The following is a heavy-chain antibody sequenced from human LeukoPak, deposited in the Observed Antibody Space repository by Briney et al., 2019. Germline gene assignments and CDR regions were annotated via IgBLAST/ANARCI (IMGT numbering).Heavy chain of an antibody. CDR2: IYTSGST. V-gene: IGHV4-4*07. CDR1: GGSISSYY. J-gene: IGHJ5*02. D-gene: IGHD3-10*01. Sequence: SETLSLTCTVSGGSISSYYWSWIRQPAGKGLEWIGRIYTSGSTDYNPSLKSRDTMSVDTSKNQFALKLSSVTAADTAVYYCARDSGTTGEVKFDPWGQGTLVTVSS. CDR3: ARDSGTTGEVKFDP.